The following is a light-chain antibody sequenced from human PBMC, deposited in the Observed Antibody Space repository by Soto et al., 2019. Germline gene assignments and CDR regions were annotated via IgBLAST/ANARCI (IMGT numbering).Light chain of an antibody. CDR1: QSVSSSY. CDR2: GAS. Sequence: EIVLTQSPGTLSLSPGERATLSCRASQSVSSSYLAWYQQRPGQAPRLLIYGASSRATDIPDRFSGSGSGTDFTLTISSLEPEDFAVYYCQQYVSSPWTFGQGTKGEIK. V-gene: IGKV3-20*01. J-gene: IGKJ1*01. CDR3: QQYVSSPWT.